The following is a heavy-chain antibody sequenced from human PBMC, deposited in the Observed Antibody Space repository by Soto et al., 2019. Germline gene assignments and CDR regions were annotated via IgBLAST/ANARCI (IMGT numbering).Heavy chain of an antibody. V-gene: IGHV1-69*06. CDR2: IIPITDTP. CDR3: ARGNKGPGHYGPGSQGWYGP. D-gene: IGHD3-10*01. J-gene: IGHJ5*02. Sequence: QVQLVQSGAEVKKPGSSVKVSCKASGGTFSSYAINWLRQAPGQGLEWMGVIIPITDTPNNAEKFQGRVTITADKATTTVYMELSSLTLEDTAMYYCARGNKGPGHYGPGSQGWYGPWGQGTLVTVSS. CDR1: GGTFSSYA.